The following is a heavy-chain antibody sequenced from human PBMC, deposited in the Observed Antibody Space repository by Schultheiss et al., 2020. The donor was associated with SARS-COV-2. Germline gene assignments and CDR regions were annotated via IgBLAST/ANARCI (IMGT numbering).Heavy chain of an antibody. J-gene: IGHJ4*02. D-gene: IGHD3-22*01. CDR2: IYYSGST. CDR3: ARATYYYDSSGYSPGGYYFDY. V-gene: IGHV4-59*01. Sequence: GSLRLSCTVSGGSISSYYWSWIRQPPGKGLEWIGYIYYSGSTNYNPSLKSRVTISVDTSKNQFSLKLSSVTAADTAVYYCARATYYYDSSGYSPGGYYFDYWGQGTLVTVSS. CDR1: GGSISSYY.